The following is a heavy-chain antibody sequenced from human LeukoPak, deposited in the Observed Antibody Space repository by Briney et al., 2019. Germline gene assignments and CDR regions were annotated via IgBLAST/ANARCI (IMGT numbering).Heavy chain of an antibody. CDR1: GGSISSSSYY. CDR3: ARQEDLFDH. V-gene: IGHV4-39*01. Sequence: KPSETLSLTCTVSGGSISSSSYYWAWVRQPPGKGLEWIGSIYYSGTTYYNPSLTSRVTISVDTSNNQFSLRLSSVTAADTAVYYCARQEDLFDHWGQGTLVTVSS. CDR2: IYYSGTT. J-gene: IGHJ4*02.